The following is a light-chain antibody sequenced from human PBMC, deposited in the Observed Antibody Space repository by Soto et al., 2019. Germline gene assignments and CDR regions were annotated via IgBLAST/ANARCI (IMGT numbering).Light chain of an antibody. J-gene: IGLJ3*02. V-gene: IGLV2-14*01. Sequence: QSVLTQPASVSGSPGQSITISCTGTSSDVGGYNFVSWYQQHPGKAPKLLIYEVTNRPSGVSNRFSGSKSGNTASLTISGLQAEDEADYHCSSYTSSSTNVLFGGGTKLTVL. CDR1: SSDVGGYNF. CDR3: SSYTSSSTNVL. CDR2: EVT.